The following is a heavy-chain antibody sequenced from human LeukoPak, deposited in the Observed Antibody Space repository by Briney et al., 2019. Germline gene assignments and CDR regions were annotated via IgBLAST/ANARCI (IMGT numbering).Heavy chain of an antibody. CDR2: IYYSGST. CDR3: ARTVSSFDY. V-gene: IGHV4-59*01. J-gene: IGHJ4*02. Sequence: SETLSLTCTVSGGSISSYYWSWIRQPPGKGLEWIGYIYYSGSTNYNPSLKSRVTISVDTSKNQFSLKLSSVTAADTAVYYCARTVSSFDYWGQGTLVTVSS. D-gene: IGHD3-16*01. CDR1: GGSISSYY.